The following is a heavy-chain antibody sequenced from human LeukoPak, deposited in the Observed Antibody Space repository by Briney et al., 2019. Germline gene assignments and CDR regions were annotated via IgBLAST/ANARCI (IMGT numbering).Heavy chain of an antibody. V-gene: IGHV4-61*02. CDR2: TYTSGST. CDR1: GGSISSGSYY. Sequence: SQTLSLTCTVSGGSISSGSYYWSWIRQPAGKGLEWIGRTYTSGSTNYNPSLKSRVTISVDTSKNQFSLKLSSVTAADTAVYYCARLRYFDWLLYAFDYWGQGTLVTVSS. J-gene: IGHJ4*02. D-gene: IGHD3-9*01. CDR3: ARLRYFDWLLYAFDY.